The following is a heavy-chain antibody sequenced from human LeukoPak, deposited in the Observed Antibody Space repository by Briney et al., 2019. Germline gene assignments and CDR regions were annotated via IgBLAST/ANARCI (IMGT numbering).Heavy chain of an antibody. CDR3: ARLGVGNYFDY. CDR1: GFTFSSYS. CDR2: ISSSSSPI. J-gene: IGHJ4*02. D-gene: IGHD3-3*01. Sequence: GGSLRLSCAASGFTFSSYSMNWVHQAPGKGLEWVSYISSSSSPIYYADSVKGRFTISRDNAKNSLYLQMNSLRAEDTAVYYCARLGVGNYFDYWGQGTLVTVSS. V-gene: IGHV3-48*01.